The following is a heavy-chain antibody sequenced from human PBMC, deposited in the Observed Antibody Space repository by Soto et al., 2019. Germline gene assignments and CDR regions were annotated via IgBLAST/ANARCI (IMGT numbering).Heavy chain of an antibody. CDR3: TRRTIAHWYFDL. Sequence: GASVKVSCTASGYTFSSFDINWVRQATGQGLEWMGWMNGDSGNTGYAQKFQGRVTMTRDTSMSTAYMELSSLTSEDTAVYYCTRRTIAHWYFDLWGRGTLVTVSS. CDR2: MNGDSGNT. CDR1: GYTFSSFD. J-gene: IGHJ2*01. D-gene: IGHD1-1*01. V-gene: IGHV1-8*01.